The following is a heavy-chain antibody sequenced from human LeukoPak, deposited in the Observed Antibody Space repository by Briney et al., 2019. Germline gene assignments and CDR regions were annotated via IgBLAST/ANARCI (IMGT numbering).Heavy chain of an antibody. CDR1: GFTFSSYG. CDR2: ISYDGSNK. D-gene: IGHD1-26*01. Sequence: GGSLRLSCAASGFTFSSYGMHWVRQAPGKGLEWVAVISYDGSNKYYADSVKGRFTISRDNSKNTLYLQMNSLRAEDTAVYYCANCIVGATPEYYYDGMDVWGQGTTVTVSS. J-gene: IGHJ6*02. CDR3: ANCIVGATPEYYYDGMDV. V-gene: IGHV3-30*18.